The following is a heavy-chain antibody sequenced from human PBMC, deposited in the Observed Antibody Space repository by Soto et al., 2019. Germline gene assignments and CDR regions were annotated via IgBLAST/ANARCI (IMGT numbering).Heavy chain of an antibody. Sequence: QVQLVQSGAEVKKPGASVKVSCKASGYTFSNHAIPWVRQAPGQGLEWMGWVSADNGNTNYAQKFKGRVTMTTDTSTITAYMEIRSLGYVGTAVYFCVRASLDYWKYMMYWGQGTVVTVSS. CDR2: VSADNGNT. CDR3: VRASLDYWKYMMY. CDR1: GYTFSNHA. J-gene: IGHJ4*02. D-gene: IGHD1-7*01. V-gene: IGHV1-18*01.